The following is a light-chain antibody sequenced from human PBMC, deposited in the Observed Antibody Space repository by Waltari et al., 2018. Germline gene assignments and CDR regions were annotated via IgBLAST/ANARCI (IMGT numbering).Light chain of an antibody. CDR3: QAWDSNTFVV. CDR2: QDK. J-gene: IGLJ2*01. CDR1: KLGDKY. V-gene: IGLV3-1*01. Sequence: SYELTQPPSVSVSPGQTATITCSGDKLGDKYASWYQQKAGQSPVLVIYQDKKRTSGIPERFSGSNSGNIATLTISGTQAVDEADYYCQAWDSNTFVVFGGGTRLTVL.